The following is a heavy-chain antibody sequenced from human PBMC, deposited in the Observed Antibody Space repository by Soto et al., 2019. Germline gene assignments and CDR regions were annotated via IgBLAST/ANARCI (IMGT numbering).Heavy chain of an antibody. CDR1: GYTFTSYG. J-gene: IGHJ4*02. Sequence: GASVKVSCKASGYTFTSYGISWVRQAPGQGLEWMGIINPSGGGTSYAQKFQGRVTMTRDTSTSTVSMELSSLRSEDTAVYYCASGSYWTFDYRGQTPLVTLST. CDR3: ASGSYWTFDY. D-gene: IGHD1-26*01. CDR2: INPSGGGT. V-gene: IGHV1-46*01.